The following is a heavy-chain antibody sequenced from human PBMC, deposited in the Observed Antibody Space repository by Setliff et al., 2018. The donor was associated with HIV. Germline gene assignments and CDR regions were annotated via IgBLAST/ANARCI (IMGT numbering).Heavy chain of an antibody. CDR1: GGSISSGSYY. J-gene: IGHJ6*03. CDR2: IYTTGIT. Sequence: PSETLSLTCTVSGGSISSGSYYWSWIRQPAGKGLEWIGRIYTTGITNYIPSLKSRVTISLDTSKNQFSLKLTSVTAADTAVYYCARGPRPVDVDYYYMDVWG. CDR3: ARGPRPVDVDYYYMDV. V-gene: IGHV4-61*02.